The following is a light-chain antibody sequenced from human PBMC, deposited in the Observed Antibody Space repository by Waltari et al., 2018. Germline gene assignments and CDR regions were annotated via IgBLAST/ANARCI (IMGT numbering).Light chain of an antibody. CDR2: DAS. CDR3: QQYGRSPWT. Sequence: FVLTQSPGTLSLSPGERVTLSCRASQSVSSNYLAWYQQKPGQAPTLLIYDASNRATGIADRCSGSGSGTDFTLTISRLGPEDVAVYYCQQYGRSPWTFGQGTKVEIK. CDR1: QSVSSNY. J-gene: IGKJ1*01. V-gene: IGKV3-20*01.